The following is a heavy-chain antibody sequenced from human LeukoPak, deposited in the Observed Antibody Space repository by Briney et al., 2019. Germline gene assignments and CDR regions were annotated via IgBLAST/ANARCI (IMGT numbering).Heavy chain of an antibody. D-gene: IGHD6-13*01. J-gene: IGHJ6*03. V-gene: IGHV4-38-2*02. CDR3: ARVIRYSSSWYSYYYYYMDV. CDR2: IYHSGST. CDR1: GYSISSGYY. Sequence: PSETLSLTCTVSGYSISSGYYWGWIRQPPGKGLEWIGSIYHSGSTYYNPSLKSRVTISVDTSKNQFSLKLSSVTAADTAVYYCARVIRYSSSWYSYYYYYMDVWGKGTTVTVSS.